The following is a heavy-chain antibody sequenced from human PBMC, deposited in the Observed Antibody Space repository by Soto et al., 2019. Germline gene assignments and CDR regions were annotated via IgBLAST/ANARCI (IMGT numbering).Heavy chain of an antibody. CDR3: ARFAGSIADLDS. V-gene: IGHV4-31*01. CDR2: IYYSGST. D-gene: IGHD6-6*01. CDR1: VGSISSGGYY. Sequence: PSETLSLTCTVSVGSISSGGYYWSWIRQHPGKGLECIGYIYYSGSTYYNPSLKTPVTISVDTSKNPFSLKPSSVTAADTAVYSCARFAGSIADLDSWGQGTLVTVSS. J-gene: IGHJ4*02.